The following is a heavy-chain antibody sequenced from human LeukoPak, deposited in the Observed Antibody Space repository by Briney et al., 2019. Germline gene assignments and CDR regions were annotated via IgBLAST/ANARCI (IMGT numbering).Heavy chain of an antibody. CDR2: INPNSGGT. Sequence: ASVKVSCKASGYTFTGYYMHWVRQAPGQGLEWMGWINPNSGGTNYAQKFQGRVTMTRDTSISTAYMELSRLRSDDTAVYYCARGNIGYCSGGSCDGYWGQGTLVTVSS. CDR1: GYTFTGYY. D-gene: IGHD2-15*01. V-gene: IGHV1-2*02. J-gene: IGHJ4*02. CDR3: ARGNIGYCSGGSCDGY.